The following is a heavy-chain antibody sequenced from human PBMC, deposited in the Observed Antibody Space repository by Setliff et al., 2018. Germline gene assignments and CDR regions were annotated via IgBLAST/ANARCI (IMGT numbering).Heavy chain of an antibody. CDR3: RLWFGELLRDY. V-gene: IGHV3-30*03. Sequence: PGGSLRLSCAASGFTVSSFSMHWVRQAPVKGLDWVATLSDDGSNEFYADSVKGRFTISRGTSKNTLYLQMSSLRTEDTAMYYCRLWFGELLRDYWGQGTLVTVSS. CDR1: GFTVSSFS. D-gene: IGHD3-10*01. CDR2: LSDDGSNE. J-gene: IGHJ4*02.